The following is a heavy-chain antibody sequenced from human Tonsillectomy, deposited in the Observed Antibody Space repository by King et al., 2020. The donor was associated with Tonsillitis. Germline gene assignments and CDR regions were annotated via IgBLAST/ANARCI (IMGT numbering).Heavy chain of an antibody. CDR3: ARAYYDILTGYDPLDY. V-gene: IGHV5-51*01. Sequence: QLVQSGAEVKKPGESLKISCKGSGYRFTSYWIGWVRQMPGKGLEWMGIIYPGDSDTRYSQSLQGQVTISADKSISTAYLQWSSLKASDTAMYYCARAYYDILTGYDPLDYWGQGTLVTVSS. CDR2: IYPGDSDT. CDR1: GYRFTSYW. D-gene: IGHD3-9*01. J-gene: IGHJ4*02.